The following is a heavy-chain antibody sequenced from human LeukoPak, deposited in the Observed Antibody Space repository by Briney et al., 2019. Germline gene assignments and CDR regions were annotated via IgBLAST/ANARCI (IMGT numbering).Heavy chain of an antibody. CDR1: GFTFSSYA. Sequence: GGSLRLSCTASGFTFSSYAMNWVRQAPGKGLEWVSGIGAGGTFTYYADSVKGRFTISRDNSRHTLYLQMNSLRADDTAIYYCAKDLDSSTCGYYFVYWGQGTLVTVSS. D-gene: IGHD2-15*01. J-gene: IGHJ4*02. CDR3: AKDLDSSTCGYYFVY. CDR2: IGAGGTFT. V-gene: IGHV3-23*01.